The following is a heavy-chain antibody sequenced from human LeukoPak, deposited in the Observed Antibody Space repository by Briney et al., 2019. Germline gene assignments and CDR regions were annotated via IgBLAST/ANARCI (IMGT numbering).Heavy chain of an antibody. CDR1: GGSISSYY. CDR2: IYYSGST. CDR3: ARTYGDYV. D-gene: IGHD4-17*01. V-gene: IGHV4-59*01. J-gene: IGHJ4*02. Sequence: PSETLSLTCTVSGGSISSYYWSWIRQPPGKGPEWIGYIYYSGSTNYNPSLKSRVTISVDTSKNQFSLKLSSVTAADTAVYYCARTYGDYVWGQGTLVTVSS.